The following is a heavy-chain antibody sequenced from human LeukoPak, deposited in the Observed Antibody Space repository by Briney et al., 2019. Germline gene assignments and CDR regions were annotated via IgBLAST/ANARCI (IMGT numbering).Heavy chain of an antibody. Sequence: SETLSLTCAVYGGSFSGYYWSWIRQPPGKGLEWIGEINHSGSTNYNPSLKSRLTISVDTSKNQFSLKLSSVTAADTAVYYCARDRRAEGWFDPWGQGTLVTVSS. CDR3: ARDRRAEGWFDP. V-gene: IGHV4-34*01. CDR1: GGSFSGYY. J-gene: IGHJ5*02. CDR2: INHSGST.